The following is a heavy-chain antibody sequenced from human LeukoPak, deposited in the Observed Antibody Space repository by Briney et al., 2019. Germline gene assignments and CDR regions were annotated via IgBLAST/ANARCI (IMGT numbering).Heavy chain of an antibody. CDR2: INSDGSGT. V-gene: IGHV3-74*01. J-gene: IGHJ6*03. CDR1: GFTFSSYW. CDR3: ARESSGYHFYYYYYMDV. D-gene: IGHD5-12*01. Sequence: PGGSLRLSCAASGFTFSSYWMHWVRQAPGEGLMWVSRINSDGSGTNYADSVKGRFTISRDNAKNSLYLQMNSLRAEDTAVYYCARESSGYHFYYYYYMDVWGKGTTVTISS.